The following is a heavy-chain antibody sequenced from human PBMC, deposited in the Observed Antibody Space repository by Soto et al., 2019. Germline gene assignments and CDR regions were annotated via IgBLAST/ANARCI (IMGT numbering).Heavy chain of an antibody. V-gene: IGHV3-74*01. CDR2: ISGDGSST. Sequence: EVQLVDSGGGLVQPGGSLRLSCAASEFTFRSYWMHWVRQSPGKGLVWVSRISGDGSSTTYADSVRGRFTISRDNAKNTMYLQMDRLRAEDTAVYYCARSLPGTYGAFDLWGQGTIFTVSS. CDR1: EFTFRSYW. J-gene: IGHJ3*01. D-gene: IGHD1-7*01. CDR3: ARSLPGTYGAFDL.